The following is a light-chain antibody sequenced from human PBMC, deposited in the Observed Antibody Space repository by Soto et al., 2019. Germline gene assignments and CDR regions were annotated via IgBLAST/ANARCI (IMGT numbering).Light chain of an antibody. CDR2: ADN. J-gene: IGLJ2*01. Sequence: QSVLTQTPSVSGAPGQKITMSCTGSSSNIGAGYDVHWYQQVPGAAPRLLIYADNNRPSGVPDRFSASKSGTSASLAITGLQGEDEANYYCASYTSSSTSVIFGRGTKVTVL. CDR3: ASYTSSSTSVI. CDR1: SSNIGAGYD. V-gene: IGLV1-40*01.